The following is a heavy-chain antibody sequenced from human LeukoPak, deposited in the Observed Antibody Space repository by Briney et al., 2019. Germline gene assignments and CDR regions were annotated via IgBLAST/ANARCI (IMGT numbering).Heavy chain of an antibody. D-gene: IGHD4/OR15-4a*01. CDR3: AKLTTYYYYYGMDV. CDR2: INHSGST. J-gene: IGHJ6*02. Sequence: SETLSLTCAVYGGSFSGYYWSWIRQPPGKGLEWIGEINHSGSTNYNPSLKSRVTISVDTSKNQFSLKLSSVTAADTTVYYCAKLTTYYYYYGMDVWGQGTTVTVSS. CDR1: GGSFSGYY. V-gene: IGHV4-34*01.